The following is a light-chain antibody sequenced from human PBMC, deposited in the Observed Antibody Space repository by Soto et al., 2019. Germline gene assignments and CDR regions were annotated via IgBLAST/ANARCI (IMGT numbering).Light chain of an antibody. J-gene: IGLJ3*02. CDR3: VSWDNSLGGRV. CDR2: SND. CDR1: SSNIA. V-gene: IGLV1-47*02. Sequence: QSVLTQPPSASGTPGQRVTISCSGSSSNIAWYQQVPGSSPKLLIYSNDQRPSGVSDRFSGSKSGSTASLAISGLRSEDEADYYCVSWDNSLGGRVFGGGTKLTVL.